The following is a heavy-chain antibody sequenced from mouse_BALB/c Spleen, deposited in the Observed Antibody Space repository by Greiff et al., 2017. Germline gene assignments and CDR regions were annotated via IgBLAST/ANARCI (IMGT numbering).Heavy chain of an antibody. CDR2: IYPGDGDT. D-gene: IGHD2-1*01. V-gene: IGHV1-87*01. CDR3: ARMRGGYYPPDY. CDR1: GYTFTSYW. J-gene: IGHJ2*01. Sequence: QVQLQQSGAELARPGASVKLSCKASGYTFTSYWMQWVKQRPGQGLEWIGAIYPGDGDTRYTQKFKGKATLTADKSSSTAYMQLSSLASEDSAVYYCARMRGGYYPPDYWGQGTTLTVSS.